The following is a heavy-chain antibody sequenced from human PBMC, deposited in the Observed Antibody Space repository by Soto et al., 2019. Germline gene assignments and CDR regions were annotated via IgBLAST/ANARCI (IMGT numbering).Heavy chain of an antibody. CDR2: VGGSGDST. V-gene: IGHV3-23*01. CDR3: AKSPLGYCSGGSCYPPHYFDY. Sequence: EVQLLDSGGGLVQPGGSLRLSCAASGFTFSNYAMSWVRQAPGKGLEWVSGVGGSGDSTYYADSVKGRFTISRDNSKDILYLQMNSLRAEDTAVYYCAKSPLGYCSGGSCYPPHYFDYWGQGTLVTVSS. CDR1: GFTFSNYA. J-gene: IGHJ4*02. D-gene: IGHD2-15*01.